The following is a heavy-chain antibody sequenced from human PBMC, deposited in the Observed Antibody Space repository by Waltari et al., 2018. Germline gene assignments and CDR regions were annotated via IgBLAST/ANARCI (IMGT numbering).Heavy chain of an antibody. CDR2: LWHTGTT. J-gene: IGHJ4*02. CDR1: GYTISSGYC. Sequence: QVHLQESGPGLVQPGETLSLTCTVSGYTISSGYCWGWIRQPPGKGLEWIGRLWHTGTTFYRSSLKSRVTISGDTSQNQFSLKLSSVTAADTALYYCVRDYNLESDFDSWGQGTLVTVSS. V-gene: IGHV4-38-2*02. D-gene: IGHD1-20*01. CDR3: VRDYNLESDFDS.